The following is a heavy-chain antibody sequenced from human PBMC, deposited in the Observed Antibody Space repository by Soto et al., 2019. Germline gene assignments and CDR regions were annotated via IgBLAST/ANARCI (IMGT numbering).Heavy chain of an antibody. CDR2: IIPIFGTA. CDR3: AREPNYDILTGRDAFDI. Sequence: QVQLVQSGAEVKKPGSSVKVSCKASGGTFSSYAISWVRQAPGQGLEWMGGIIPIFGTANYAQKFQGRVTITADESTSTAYMELSSVRSEDTAVYYCAREPNYDILTGRDAFDIWGQGTMVTVSS. D-gene: IGHD3-9*01. J-gene: IGHJ3*02. CDR1: GGTFSSYA. V-gene: IGHV1-69*01.